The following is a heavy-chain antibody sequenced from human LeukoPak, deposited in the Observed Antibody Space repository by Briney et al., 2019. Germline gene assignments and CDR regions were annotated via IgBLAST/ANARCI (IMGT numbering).Heavy chain of an antibody. CDR2: ISSSSSDI. J-gene: IGHJ4*02. CDR3: ARHRAYYDSSGPTDY. CDR1: GFTFSSYS. Sequence: GGSLRLSCAASGFTFSSYSMNWVRQAPGKGLEWVSFISSSSSDIYYADSVKGRFTISRDNAKNSLYLQVNSLRAEDTAVYYCARHRAYYDSSGPTDYWGQGTLVTVSS. D-gene: IGHD3-22*01. V-gene: IGHV3-21*01.